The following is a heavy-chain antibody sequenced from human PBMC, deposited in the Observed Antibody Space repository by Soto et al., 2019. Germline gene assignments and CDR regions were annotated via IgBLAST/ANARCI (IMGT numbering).Heavy chain of an antibody. CDR2: ISGSGGST. CDR1: GFTFSSYA. V-gene: IGHV3-23*01. Sequence: GGSLRLSCAASGFTFSSYAMSWVRQAPGKGLEWVSAISGSGGSTYYADSVKGRFTISRDNSKNTLYLQMNSLRAEDTAVYYCAKKATIRVFWSGCNQPNDAFDIWGQGTMVTVSS. CDR3: AKKATIRVFWSGCNQPNDAFDI. D-gene: IGHD3-3*01. J-gene: IGHJ3*02.